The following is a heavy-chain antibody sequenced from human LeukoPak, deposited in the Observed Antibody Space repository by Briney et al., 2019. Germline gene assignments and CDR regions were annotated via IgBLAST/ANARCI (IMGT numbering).Heavy chain of an antibody. J-gene: IGHJ3*02. D-gene: IGHD1-26*01. V-gene: IGHV3-7*01. CDR3: AREGSGSYDFAFDI. CDR2: IKQDGSEK. CDR1: GFTFSSYW. Sequence: GGSLRLSCAASGFTFSSYWMSWVRQAPGKGLEWVANIKQDGSEKYYVDSVKGRFTISRDNAKNSLYLQMNSLRAEDTAVYYCAREGSGSYDFAFDIWGQGTMVTVSS.